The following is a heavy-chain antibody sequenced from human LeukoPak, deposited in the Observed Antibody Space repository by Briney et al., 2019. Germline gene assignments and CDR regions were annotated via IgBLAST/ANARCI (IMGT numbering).Heavy chain of an antibody. Sequence: KPSETLSLTCTVSGGSFSSGSYYWSWIRQPPGKGLEWIGYIYYSGSTNYNPSLKSRVTISVDTSKSQFSLKLSSVTAADTAVYYCARVGGGYCSGGSCGNWFDPWGQGTLVTVSS. V-gene: IGHV4-61*01. J-gene: IGHJ5*02. CDR1: GGSFSSGSYY. CDR2: IYYSGST. CDR3: ARVGGGYCSGGSCGNWFDP. D-gene: IGHD2-15*01.